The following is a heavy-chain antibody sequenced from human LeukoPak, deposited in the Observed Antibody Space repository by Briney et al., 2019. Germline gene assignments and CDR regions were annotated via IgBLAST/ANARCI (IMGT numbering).Heavy chain of an antibody. J-gene: IGHJ5*02. CDR2: ISAYNGNT. CDR3: ARDGSGKYEWFDP. CDR1: GYTFTSYG. D-gene: IGHD1-26*01. Sequence: ASVKVSCKASGYTFTSYGISWVRQAPGQGLEWMGWISAYNGNTNNAQSLQGRLIISADTSTSTAYMELRSLRSDDTAVYYCARDGSGKYEWFDPWGPGTLVIVSS. V-gene: IGHV1-18*01.